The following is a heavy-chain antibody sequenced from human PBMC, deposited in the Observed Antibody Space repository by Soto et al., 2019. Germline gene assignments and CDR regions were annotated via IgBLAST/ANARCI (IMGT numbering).Heavy chain of an antibody. CDR2: VYYTGRT. CDR3: ARDYDYFDH. CDR1: GGSFNSGSYY. J-gene: IGHJ4*02. V-gene: IGHV4-61*01. Sequence: PSETLSLTCTVSGGSFNSGSYYWSWIRQPPGKGLEWIGYVYYTGRTSYNPSLKSRVTIFADTSKNQFSLMLTSVTAADTAVYYCARDYDYFDHWGQGIRVTFSS. D-gene: IGHD3-16*01.